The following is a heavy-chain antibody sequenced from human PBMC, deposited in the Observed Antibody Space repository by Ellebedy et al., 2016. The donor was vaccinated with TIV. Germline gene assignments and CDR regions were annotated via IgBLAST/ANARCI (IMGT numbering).Heavy chain of an antibody. CDR3: ARPGLWFGEFIN. CDR1: GGSISGYY. CDR2: INHSGST. D-gene: IGHD3-10*01. J-gene: IGHJ4*02. Sequence: MPSETLSLTCTVSGGSISGYYWSWIRQPPGKGLEWIGEINHSGSTYYNPSLKSRVTISVDTSKNQFSLKLSSVTAADTAVYYCARPGLWFGEFINWGQGTLVTVSS. V-gene: IGHV4-34*01.